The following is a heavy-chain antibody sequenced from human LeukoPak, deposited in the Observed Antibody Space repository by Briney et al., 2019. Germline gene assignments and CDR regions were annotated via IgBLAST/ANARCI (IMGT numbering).Heavy chain of an antibody. J-gene: IGHJ4*02. CDR3: ARGLGGSSGWYANY. CDR1: GGSFSGYY. CDR2: INHSGST. V-gene: IGHV4-34*01. D-gene: IGHD6-19*01. Sequence: SETLSLTCAVYGGSFSGYYWSWIRQPPGKRLEWIGEINHSGSTNYNPSLKSRVTISVDTSKNQFSLKLSSVTAADTAVYYCARGLGGSSGWYANYWGQGTLVTVSS.